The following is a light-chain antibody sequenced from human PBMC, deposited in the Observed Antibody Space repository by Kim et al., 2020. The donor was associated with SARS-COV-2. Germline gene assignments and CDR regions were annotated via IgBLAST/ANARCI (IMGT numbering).Light chain of an antibody. CDR1: QSVRNN. V-gene: IGKV3-15*01. CDR3: QQYNDWPLLT. Sequence: IVMTQSPATLSVSPGERVTLSCRASQSVRNNLAWYQQRPGQAPRLLIYGASTRATDISARFSGSGSGTEFTLTIRSLQSEDLAVYYCQQYNDWPLLTFGGGTKEDIK. CDR2: GAS. J-gene: IGKJ4*01.